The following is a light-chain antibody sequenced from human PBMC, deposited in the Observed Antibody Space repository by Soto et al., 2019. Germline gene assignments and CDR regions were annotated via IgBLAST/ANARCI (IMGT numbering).Light chain of an antibody. CDR3: QQRSNWPPWT. Sequence: EIVLTQSPATLSLSPGERATFSCRASQSVSSYLAWYQQKPGQAPRLLIYDASNRATGIPARFSGSGSGTDFALTISSLAPEDFAVYYCQQRSNWPPWTFGQGTKVEIK. J-gene: IGKJ1*01. V-gene: IGKV3-11*01. CDR1: QSVSSY. CDR2: DAS.